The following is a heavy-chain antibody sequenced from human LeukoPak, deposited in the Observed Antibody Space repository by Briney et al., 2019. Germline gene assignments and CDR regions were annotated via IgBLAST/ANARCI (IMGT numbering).Heavy chain of an antibody. CDR3: ARAFYYYGSGSYYNFEDWFDP. D-gene: IGHD3-10*01. CDR2: INPNSGGT. J-gene: IGHJ5*02. CDR1: GYTFTSYY. V-gene: IGHV1-2*02. Sequence: ASVKVSCKASGYTFTSYYMHWVQQAPGQGLEWMGWINPNSGGTNYAQKFQGRVTMTRDTSISTAYMELSRLRSDDTAVYYCARAFYYYGSGSYYNFEDWFDPWGQGTLVTVSS.